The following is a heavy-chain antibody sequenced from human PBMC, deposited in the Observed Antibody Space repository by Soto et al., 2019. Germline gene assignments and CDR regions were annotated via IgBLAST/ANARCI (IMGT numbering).Heavy chain of an antibody. CDR1: GFTFSSYA. CDR2: LTLTASLT. J-gene: IGHJ3*02. Sequence: SLRLSCAASGFTFSSYAMSWVRQAPGKGLEWVSTLTLTASLTYYADSVKGRFTISRDNSKHTLYLQMNSLRAEDTAAYYCVKDGEGGSGNGAFDIWGQGTMVTVSS. V-gene: IGHV3-23*01. CDR3: VKDGEGGSGNGAFDI. D-gene: IGHD3-10*01.